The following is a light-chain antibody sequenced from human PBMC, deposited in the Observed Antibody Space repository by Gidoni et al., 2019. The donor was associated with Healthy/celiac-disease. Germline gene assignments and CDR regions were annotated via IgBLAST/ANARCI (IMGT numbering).Light chain of an antibody. CDR2: KAY. Sequence: DIQMTQSPSTLSASVGDRVTITCRASQGISSWLAWYQQKPGKAPKLLIYKAYSLESGVPSRFSGSGSGTEFTLTISSLQPDDFATYYCQQYNSYDTFGQGTKLEIK. CDR3: QQYNSYDT. CDR1: QGISSW. V-gene: IGKV1-5*03. J-gene: IGKJ2*01.